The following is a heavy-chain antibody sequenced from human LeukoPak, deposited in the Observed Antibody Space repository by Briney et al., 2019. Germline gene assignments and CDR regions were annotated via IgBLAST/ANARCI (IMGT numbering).Heavy chain of an antibody. J-gene: IGHJ6*02. CDR1: GYIFTSYA. CDR2: INTGNGNT. CDR3: ARDPYYYYGMDV. V-gene: IGHV1-3*04. Sequence: EASVKVSCKASGYIFTSYAMHWVRQAPGQRLEWMGWINTGNGNTKYSQKFQGRVTITRDTSASTAYMELSSLRSEDTAVYSCARDPYYYYGMDVWGQGTTVTVSS.